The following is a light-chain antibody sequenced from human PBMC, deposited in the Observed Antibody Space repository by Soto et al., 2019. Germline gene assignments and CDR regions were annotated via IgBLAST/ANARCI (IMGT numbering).Light chain of an antibody. CDR2: AAS. CDR1: QGINTF. CDR3: QKYNSAPWT. Sequence: DIQMTQSPSSLSASVGDRVTITCRASQGINTFLAWHQQKPGKVPKLLIYAASTLQSGVPSRFSGSGSGTDFTLTITSLQPEDVATYYCQKYNSAPWTFGQGTKVEIK. V-gene: IGKV1-27*01. J-gene: IGKJ1*01.